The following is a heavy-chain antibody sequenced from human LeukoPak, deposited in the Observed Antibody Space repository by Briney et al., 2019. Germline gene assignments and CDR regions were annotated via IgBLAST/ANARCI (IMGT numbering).Heavy chain of an antibody. V-gene: IGHV5-51*01. Sequence: GESLKISCKISGYDFTTYWTGWVRQMPGKGLECMGIIWPGDSDTRYSPSFQGQVTISADKTISTVYLQWSSLKVSDTAIYYCARRGRGDWFDPWGQGTLVTVSS. J-gene: IGHJ5*02. CDR2: IWPGDSDT. D-gene: IGHD1-26*01. CDR1: GYDFTTYW. CDR3: ARRGRGDWFDP.